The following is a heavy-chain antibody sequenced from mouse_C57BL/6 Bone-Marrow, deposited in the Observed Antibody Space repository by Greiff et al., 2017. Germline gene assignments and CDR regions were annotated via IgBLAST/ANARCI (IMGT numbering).Heavy chain of an antibody. D-gene: IGHD4-1*01. Sequence: QVQLQQSGAELVRPGTSVKVSCKASGYAFTNYLIEWVKQRPGQGLEWIGVINPGSGGTNYNEKFKGKATLTADKSSSTAYLQLSSLTSEASAVYVCARSKDWDSWFAYWGQGTLVTVSA. CDR2: INPGSGGT. CDR3: ARSKDWDSWFAY. J-gene: IGHJ3*01. V-gene: IGHV1-54*01. CDR1: GYAFTNYL.